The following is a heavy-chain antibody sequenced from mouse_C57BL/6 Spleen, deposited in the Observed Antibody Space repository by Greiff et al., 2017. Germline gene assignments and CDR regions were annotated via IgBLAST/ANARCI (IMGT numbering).Heavy chain of an antibody. Sequence: EVKLVESGGGLVQPGGSMKLSCVASGFTFSNYWMNWVRQSPEKGLEWVAQIRFKSDNYASHYAESVKGRFTISRDDYKSRVYRRMNNLRTEDTGIYYCNPLYTPFAYWGQGTLVTVSA. D-gene: IGHD2-12*01. CDR2: IRFKSDNYAS. CDR1: GFTFSNYW. J-gene: IGHJ3*01. CDR3: NPLYTPFAY. V-gene: IGHV6-3*01.